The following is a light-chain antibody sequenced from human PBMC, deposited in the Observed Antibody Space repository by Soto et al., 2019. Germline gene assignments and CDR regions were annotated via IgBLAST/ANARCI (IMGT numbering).Light chain of an antibody. J-gene: IGKJ5*01. CDR1: QSVSSY. CDR2: DAS. Sequence: EIVLTQSPATLSLSPGERATLSCRASQSVSSYFAWYQQKPGQAPRLLIYDASNRATSILARFSGSGSWTDFSLTISSLEPEDFSVYYCQQRSNWPKITFGQGTRLEIK. V-gene: IGKV3-11*01. CDR3: QQRSNWPKIT.